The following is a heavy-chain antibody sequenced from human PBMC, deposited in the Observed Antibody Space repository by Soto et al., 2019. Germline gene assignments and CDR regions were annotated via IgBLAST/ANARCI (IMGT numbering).Heavy chain of an antibody. J-gene: IGHJ6*02. CDR2: ISSSSSYI. CDR3: ARDRATVTRRPFYYYYYGMDV. CDR1: GFTFSSYS. D-gene: IGHD4-4*01. V-gene: IGHV3-21*01. Sequence: EMQLVESGGGLVKPGGSLRLSCAASGFTFSSYSMNWVRQAPGKGLEWVSSISSSSSYIYYADSVKGRFTISRDNAKNSLYLQMNSLRAEDTAVYYCARDRATVTRRPFYYYYYGMDVWGQGTTVTVSS.